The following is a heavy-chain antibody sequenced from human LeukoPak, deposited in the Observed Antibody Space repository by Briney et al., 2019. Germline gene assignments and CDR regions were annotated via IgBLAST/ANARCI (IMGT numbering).Heavy chain of an antibody. CDR2: INHSGST. J-gene: IGHJ3*02. V-gene: IGHV4-34*01. D-gene: IGHD3-22*01. CDR3: AREGYDSSGYQGAFDI. Sequence: SETLSLTCAVYGGSFSGYYWSWIRQPPGKGLEWIGEINHSGSTNCNPSLKSRVTISVDTSKNQFSLKLSSVTAADTAVYYCAREGYDSSGYQGAFDIWGQGTMVTVSS. CDR1: GGSFSGYY.